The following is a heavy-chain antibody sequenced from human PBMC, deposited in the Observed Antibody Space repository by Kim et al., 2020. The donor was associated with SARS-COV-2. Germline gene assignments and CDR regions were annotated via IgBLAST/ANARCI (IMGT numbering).Heavy chain of an antibody. CDR1: GYTFTSYD. Sequence: ASVKVSCKASGYTFTSYDINWVRQATGQGLEWMGWMNPNSGNTGYAQKFQGRVTMTRNTSISTAYMELSSLRSEDTAVYYCARGLHVPAAIWLAPEYSSSWYFLGFDPWGQGTLVTVSS. CDR2: MNPNSGNT. CDR3: ARGLHVPAAIWLAPEYSSSWYFLGFDP. V-gene: IGHV1-8*01. J-gene: IGHJ5*02. D-gene: IGHD6-13*01.